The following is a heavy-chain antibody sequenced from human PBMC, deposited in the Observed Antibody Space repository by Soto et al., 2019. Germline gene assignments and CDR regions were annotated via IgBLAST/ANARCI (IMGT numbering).Heavy chain of an antibody. CDR1: GGSFSGYY. CDR2: INHSGGT. D-gene: IGHD3-3*01. V-gene: IGHV4-34*01. J-gene: IGHJ4*02. CDR3: ATAHYNFWSGFSQKYYFDY. Sequence: SETLSLTCAVYGGSFSGYYRNWIRQSPGKGLEWIGDINHSGGTNYNPSLKSRVTISLDTSKNQFSLRLSSVTAADTAVYYCATAHYNFWSGFSQKYYFDYWGQGTQVTVSS.